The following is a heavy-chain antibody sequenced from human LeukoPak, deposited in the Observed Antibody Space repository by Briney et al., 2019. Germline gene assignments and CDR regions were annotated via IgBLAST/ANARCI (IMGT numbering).Heavy chain of an antibody. V-gene: IGHV3-30*18. CDR2: ISYDGSNK. D-gene: IGHD4-17*01. CDR1: GFTFSSYG. CDR3: AKDGHREKTVTTDFQH. Sequence: PGGSLRLSCAASGFTFSSYGMHWVRQAPGKGLEWVAVISYDGSNKYYADSVKGRFTISRDNSKNTLYLQMNNLRAEDTAVYYCAKDGHREKTVTTDFQHWGQGTLVTVSS. J-gene: IGHJ1*01.